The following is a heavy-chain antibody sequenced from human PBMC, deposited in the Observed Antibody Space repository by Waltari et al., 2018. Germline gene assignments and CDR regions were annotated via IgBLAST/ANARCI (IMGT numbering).Heavy chain of an antibody. CDR2: INNGGVT. V-gene: IGHV4-34*02. CDR3: ARGGVPDYYGSGSPYRNWFDP. CDR1: GGSFRGYH. Sequence: QVQLIQWGAGTLKPSDTLSLTCGVYGGSFRGYHWTWVRQSPGKGLGWIGEINNGGVTNDSPSLKSRVTISVDASKNQFSLFVRSVTAADTAVYYCARGGVPDYYGSGSPYRNWFDPWGQGTLVTVSS. D-gene: IGHD3-10*01. J-gene: IGHJ5*02.